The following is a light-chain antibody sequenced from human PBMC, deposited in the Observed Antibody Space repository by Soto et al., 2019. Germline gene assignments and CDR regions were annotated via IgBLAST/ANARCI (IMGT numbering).Light chain of an antibody. CDR2: AAS. V-gene: IGKV1-39*01. J-gene: IGKJ1*01. CDR3: QQYDNXPWT. CDR1: QNISTY. Sequence: IAMTLSPSSLTAHITDRVTLTCGPRQNISTYLNWYQQKPGKAPRVLIYAASSLQSGVPSRFSGSGSGAEFTLTISCLPPEDFGXYYCQQYDNXPWTFGQGTQV.